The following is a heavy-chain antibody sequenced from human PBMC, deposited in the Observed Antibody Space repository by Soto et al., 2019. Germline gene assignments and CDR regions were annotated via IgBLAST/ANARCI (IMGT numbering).Heavy chain of an antibody. CDR3: ARFQGLHFDY. J-gene: IGHJ4*02. V-gene: IGHV1-69*18. Sequence: QVQLVQSGAEVKKPGSSVKVSCKASGGTFSDHAFSWVRQAPGQGLEWMGRIFPMFGTADYAQKFQGRLIITADDSTSTAYMELSSLRSEDTAAYYCARFQGLHFDYWGQGTLVRVSS. CDR1: GGTFSDHA. CDR2: IFPMFGTA. D-gene: IGHD2-21*02.